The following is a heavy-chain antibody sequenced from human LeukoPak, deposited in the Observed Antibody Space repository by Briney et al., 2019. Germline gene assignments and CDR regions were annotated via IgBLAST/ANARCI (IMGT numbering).Heavy chain of an antibody. Sequence: RASVTVSCKSSGSTFTSYAMHWVRQAPAQRLEWVGCINAGNGNTKYSQKFQGRVTITSDTSASKAYMELNSLRSEAKAVSYCSRDPCRYLGIVSRSYGMDVWGKGTTVTVSS. CDR1: GSTFTSYA. D-gene: IGHD3-9*01. CDR2: INAGNGNT. J-gene: IGHJ6*04. V-gene: IGHV1-3*01. CDR3: SRDPCRYLGIVSRSYGMDV.